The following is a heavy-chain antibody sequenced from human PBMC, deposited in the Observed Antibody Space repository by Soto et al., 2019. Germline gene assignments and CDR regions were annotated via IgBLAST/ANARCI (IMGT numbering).Heavy chain of an antibody. CDR2: INHSGST. D-gene: IGHD3-10*01. J-gene: IGHJ4*02. V-gene: IGHV4-34*01. CDR3: ASGVRGYYYGSGSSGY. CDR1: GGSFSGYY. Sequence: QVQLQQWGAGLLKPSETLSLTCAVYGGSFSGYYWSWIRQPPGKGLEWIGEINHSGSTNYNPSLKSRVTIAVDTSKNHFSVKLGSVTAADTAVYYCASGVRGYYYGSGSSGYWGQGALVTVSS.